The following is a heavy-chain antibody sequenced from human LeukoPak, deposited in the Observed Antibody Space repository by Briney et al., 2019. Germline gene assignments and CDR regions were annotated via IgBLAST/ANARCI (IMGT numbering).Heavy chain of an antibody. CDR2: IYYSGST. CDR1: GGSISSSNYY. J-gene: IGHJ5*02. V-gene: IGHV4-39*01. D-gene: IGHD4-11*01. Sequence: SETLSLTCTVSGGSISSSNYYWGWIRQPPGKGLEWIGSIYYSGSTYYNPSLKSRVTISVDTSKNQFSLKLSSVTAADTAVYYCARGVVPARHYSNYAIGWFDPWGQGTLVTVSS. CDR3: ARGVVPARHYSNYAIGWFDP.